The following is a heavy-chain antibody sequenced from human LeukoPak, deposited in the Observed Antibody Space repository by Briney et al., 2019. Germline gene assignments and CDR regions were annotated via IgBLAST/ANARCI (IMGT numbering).Heavy chain of an antibody. V-gene: IGHV3-15*07. D-gene: IGHD3-22*01. J-gene: IGHJ4*02. Sequence: PGGSLRLSCAASGFTFSNTWMNWVRQAPGKGLEWVGRIKSKTDGGTTDYAAPVKGRFTISRDDSKNTLYLQMNSLKTEDTAVYYCSTTYYYDSSEGYWGQGTLVTVSS. CDR1: GFTFSNTW. CDR2: IKSKTDGGTT. CDR3: STTYYYDSSEGY.